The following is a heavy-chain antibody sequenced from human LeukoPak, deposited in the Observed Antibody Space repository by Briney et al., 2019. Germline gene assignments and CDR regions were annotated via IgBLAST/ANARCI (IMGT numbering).Heavy chain of an antibody. D-gene: IGHD3-16*02. CDR3: AKELYDYVWGSYRYFGY. V-gene: IGHV3-23*01. Sequence: GGSLRLSCAASGFTFSSYAMSWVRQAPGKGLEWVSAISGSGGSTYYADSVKGRFTISRDNSKNTLYLQMNSRRAEDTAVYYCAKELYDYVWGSYRYFGYWGQGTLVTVSS. CDR1: GFTFSSYA. CDR2: ISGSGGST. J-gene: IGHJ4*02.